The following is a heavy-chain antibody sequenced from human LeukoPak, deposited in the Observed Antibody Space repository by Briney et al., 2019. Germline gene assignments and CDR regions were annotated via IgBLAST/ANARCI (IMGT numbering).Heavy chain of an antibody. CDR2: ISSSSSTI. CDR1: GFTFSSYS. D-gene: IGHD3-22*01. J-gene: IGHJ4*02. CDR3: ARDSPLTYDSSGYYYPYYFDY. V-gene: IGHV3-48*02. Sequence: GGSLRLSCAASGFTFSSYSMNWVRQAPGKGLEWVSYISSSSSTIYYADSVKGRFTISRDNAKNSLYLQMNSLRDEDTAVYYCARDSPLTYDSSGYYYPYYFDYWGQGTLVTVSS.